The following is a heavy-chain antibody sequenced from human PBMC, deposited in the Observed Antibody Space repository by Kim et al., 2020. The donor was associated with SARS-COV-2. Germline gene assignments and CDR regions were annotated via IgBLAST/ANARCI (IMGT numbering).Heavy chain of an antibody. J-gene: IGHJ4*02. Sequence: SETLSLTCTVSGGSFRTYYWTWLRQPPGKGLEWIGYISYSGTTNYNPSLKSRVSISVDSSKNQFSLSLRSVTAADTAVYYCARQSGWLQTEFYFDYWGQG. CDR2: ISYSGTT. CDR1: GGSFRTYY. D-gene: IGHD5-12*01. V-gene: IGHV4-59*08. CDR3: ARQSGWLQTEFYFDY.